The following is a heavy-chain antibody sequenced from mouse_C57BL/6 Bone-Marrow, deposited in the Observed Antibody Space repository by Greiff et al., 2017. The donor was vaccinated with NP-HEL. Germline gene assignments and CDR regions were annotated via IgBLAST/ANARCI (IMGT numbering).Heavy chain of an antibody. CDR1: GYTFTSYG. D-gene: IGHD2-5*01. V-gene: IGHV1-81*01. CDR2: IYPRSGNT. Sequence: VQLQQSGAELARPGASVKLSCKASGYTFTSYGISWVKQRTGQGLEWIGEIYPRSGNTYYNEKFKGKATLTADKSSSTAYMELRSLTSEDSAVYFCARWGSYYSNYDWFAYWGQGTLVTVSA. CDR3: ARWGSYYSNYDWFAY. J-gene: IGHJ3*01.